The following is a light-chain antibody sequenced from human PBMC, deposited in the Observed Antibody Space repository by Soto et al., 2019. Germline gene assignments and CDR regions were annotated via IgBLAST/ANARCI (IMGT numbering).Light chain of an antibody. Sequence: EIVLTQSPGTLSLSPGERATLSCRASQSVSSSYLAWYQQKPGQAPRLLIYGASSRATGIPDRFSGSGSGTDFTLTISRLEPEDLAVYYCQHYCSSPLFTFGPGTKVDIK. CDR3: QHYCSSPLFT. V-gene: IGKV3-20*01. CDR2: GAS. CDR1: QSVSSSY. J-gene: IGKJ3*01.